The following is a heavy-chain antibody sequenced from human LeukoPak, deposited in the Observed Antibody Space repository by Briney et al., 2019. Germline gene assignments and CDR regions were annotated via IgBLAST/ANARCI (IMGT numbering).Heavy chain of an antibody. CDR3: ARGRVSSSTWYSTYYYYFYMDV. J-gene: IGHJ6*03. Sequence: SETLSLTCSVSDDSITIYYWTWIRQPPGKGLEWIGYVDHTGSTNFNPSLNGRVSISRDTTKNLFSLRLRSVTAADTAVYFCARGRVSSSTWYSTYYYYFYMDVWGKGTTVTVSS. D-gene: IGHD1-1*01. CDR1: DDSITIYY. V-gene: IGHV4-59*01. CDR2: VDHTGST.